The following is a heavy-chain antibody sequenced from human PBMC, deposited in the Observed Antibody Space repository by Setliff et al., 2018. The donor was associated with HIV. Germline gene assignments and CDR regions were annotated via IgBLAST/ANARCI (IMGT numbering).Heavy chain of an antibody. CDR3: ARKHLFNVFDY. V-gene: IGHV4-59*03. J-gene: IGHJ4*02. Sequence: SETLSLTCTVAGGSISTYYWSWIRQPPGKGLEWIGYVYYNGTTNYNTSLKSRVTISVDTSKNQFSLSLNSVTAADTAVYYCARKHLFNVFDYWGQGTLVTVSS. CDR1: GGSISTYY. CDR2: VYYNGTT.